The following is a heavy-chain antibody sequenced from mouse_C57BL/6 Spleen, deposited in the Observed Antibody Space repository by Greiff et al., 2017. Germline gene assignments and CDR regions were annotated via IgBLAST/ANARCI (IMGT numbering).Heavy chain of an antibody. V-gene: IGHV10-1*01. CDR1: GFSFNTYA. J-gene: IGHJ4*01. CDR3: VSTAQAWAMDY. Sequence: EVQLVESGGGLVQPKGSLKLSCAASGFSFNTYAMNWVRQAPGKGLEWVARIRSKSNNYATYYADSVKDRFTISRDDSESMLYLQMNNLKTEDTAMYYCVSTAQAWAMDYWGQGTSVTVSS. D-gene: IGHD3-2*02. CDR2: IRSKSNNYAT.